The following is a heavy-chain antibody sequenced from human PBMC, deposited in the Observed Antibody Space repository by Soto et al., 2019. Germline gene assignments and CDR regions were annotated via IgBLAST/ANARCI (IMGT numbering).Heavy chain of an antibody. CDR1: GYTFTSYT. CDR2: INAGNGNT. Sequence: QVQLVQSGAEVKKPGASVKVSCKASGYTFTSYTMHWVRQAPGQRLEWMGWINAGNGNTKYSQKFQGRVTNTRDKSASTAYMEQSRLRSEDTAVYYCARGVACPLLWCDPWGQGTLVTVSS. D-gene: IGHD5-12*01. J-gene: IGHJ5*02. V-gene: IGHV1-3*01. CDR3: ARGVACPLLWCDP.